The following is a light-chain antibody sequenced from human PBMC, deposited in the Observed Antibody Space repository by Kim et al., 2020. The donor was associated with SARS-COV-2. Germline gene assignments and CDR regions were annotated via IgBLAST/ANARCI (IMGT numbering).Light chain of an antibody. CDR1: TIRNYN. V-gene: IGLV3-19*01. Sequence: GQKVRNKCQRDTIRNYNASRYQQKHGQATVLVMYDKNKRTSGIRDRVSESSSGNTATLTIAGAQAADEADYYCKSRDRDSTGNMYLFGPGTKVTVL. CDR2: DKN. CDR3: KSRDRDSTGNMYL. J-gene: IGLJ1*01.